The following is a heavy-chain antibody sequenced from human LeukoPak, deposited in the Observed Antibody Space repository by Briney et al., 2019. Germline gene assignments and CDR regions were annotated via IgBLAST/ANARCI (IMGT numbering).Heavy chain of an antibody. V-gene: IGHV3-7*01. CDR3: AIDGAEINK. CDR2: IKQDGSEK. D-gene: IGHD1-26*01. CDR1: GFTFSSYW. Sequence: GGSLRLSCAASGFTFSSYWMTWVRQAPGKGLEWVANIKQDGSEKYYVDSVKGRFTISRDNPKNSLYLQMNSLRAEDSAVYYCAIDGAEINKWGQGTLVTVSS. J-gene: IGHJ4*02.